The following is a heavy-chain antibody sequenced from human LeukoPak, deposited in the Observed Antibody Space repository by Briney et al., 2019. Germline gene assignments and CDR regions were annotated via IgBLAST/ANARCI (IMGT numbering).Heavy chain of an antibody. V-gene: IGHV3-23*01. Sequence: GGSLRLFCAASGFTFSVYAMSWVRQAPGKGLEWVSSIGGSVGTTYYADSVKGRFTISRDNSKNSLFLQMNSLRAEDTAVYYCATSGWDTIDYFYGMDVWGHGTTVTVSS. J-gene: IGHJ6*02. CDR3: ATSGWDTIDYFYGMDV. CDR1: GFTFSVYA. D-gene: IGHD6-19*01. CDR2: IGGSVGTT.